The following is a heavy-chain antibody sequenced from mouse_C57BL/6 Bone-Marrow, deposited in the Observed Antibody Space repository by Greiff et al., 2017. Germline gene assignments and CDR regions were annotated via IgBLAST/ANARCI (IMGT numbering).Heavy chain of an antibody. CDR3: ARLPYYFDY. J-gene: IGHJ2*01. V-gene: IGHV5-16*01. Sequence: EVMLVESEGGLVQPGSSMKLSCTASGFTFSDYYMAWVRQVPEKGLEWVANINYDGSSTYYLDSLKSRFIISRDNAKNILYLQMSSLKSEDTATYYCARLPYYFDYGGQGTTLTVSS. CDR2: INYDGSST. CDR1: GFTFSDYY.